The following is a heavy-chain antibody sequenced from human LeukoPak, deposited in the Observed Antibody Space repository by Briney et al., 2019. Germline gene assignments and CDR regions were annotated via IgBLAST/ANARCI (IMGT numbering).Heavy chain of an antibody. J-gene: IGHJ5*02. CDR1: GGSITSNY. V-gene: IGHV4-59*08. Sequence: SETLSLTCTVSGGSITSNYWSWIRQPPGKGLEGIGYGYYSGTYNYSPSLKSRVTISVDTSKNQFSLKLSSVTAADTAVYYCARRHYGGNSDWFDPWGQGTLVTVSS. D-gene: IGHD4-23*01. CDR3: ARRHYGGNSDWFDP. CDR2: GYYSGTY.